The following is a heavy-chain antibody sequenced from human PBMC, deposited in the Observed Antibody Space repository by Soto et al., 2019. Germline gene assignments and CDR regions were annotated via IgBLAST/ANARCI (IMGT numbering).Heavy chain of an antibody. CDR2: ISGSGGST. D-gene: IGHD3-9*01. V-gene: IGHV3-23*01. Sequence: PVGSLRLSCAASGFTFSSYAMSWVRQAPGKGLEWVSAISGSGGSTYYADSVKGRFTISRDNSKNTLYLQMNSLRAEDTAVYYCAKGVGIAILTGYYMLGYYYGMDVWGQGTTVTVSS. CDR1: GFTFSSYA. CDR3: AKGVGIAILTGYYMLGYYYGMDV. J-gene: IGHJ6*02.